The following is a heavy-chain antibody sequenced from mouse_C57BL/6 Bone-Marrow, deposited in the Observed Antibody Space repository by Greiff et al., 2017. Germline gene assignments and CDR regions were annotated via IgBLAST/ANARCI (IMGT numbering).Heavy chain of an antibody. Sequence: EVMLVESGGGLVKPGGSLKLSCAASGFTFSSYTMSWVRQTPGTRLQWVAAISGGGGNTYYPDSVKGRFTISRDNDKNILYLQMSSLRSEDTALYYCSRQVTTVLATKYFDVWGTGTTVTVSS. D-gene: IGHD1-1*01. CDR2: ISGGGGNT. V-gene: IGHV5-9*01. J-gene: IGHJ1*03. CDR3: SRQVTTVLATKYFDV. CDR1: GFTFSSYT.